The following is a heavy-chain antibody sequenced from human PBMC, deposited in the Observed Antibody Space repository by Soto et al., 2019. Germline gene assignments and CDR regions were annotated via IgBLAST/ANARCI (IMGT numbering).Heavy chain of an antibody. Sequence: GASVKVSCKASGGTFSSYTISWVRQAPGQGLEWMGRIIPILGIANYAQKFQGRVTITADKSTSTAYMELSSLRSEDTAVYYCASIGGFYSQYCSSTSCYHGLKNWFDPWGQGTLVTVSS. CDR2: IIPILGIA. D-gene: IGHD2-2*01. J-gene: IGHJ5*02. CDR3: ASIGGFYSQYCSSTSCYHGLKNWFDP. V-gene: IGHV1-69*02. CDR1: GGTFSSYT.